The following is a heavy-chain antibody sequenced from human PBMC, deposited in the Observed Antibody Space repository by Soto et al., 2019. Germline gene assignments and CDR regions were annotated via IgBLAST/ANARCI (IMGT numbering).Heavy chain of an antibody. Sequence: SETLSLTCTVSGGSISSYYWSWIRQPPGKGLEWIGYIYYSGSTNYNPSLKSRVTISVDTSKNQFSLKLSSVTAADTAVYYCARPRQQLISGQRMNDAFDIWGQGTMVTVSS. CDR2: IYYSGST. CDR1: GGSISSYY. V-gene: IGHV4-59*08. CDR3: ARPRQQLISGQRMNDAFDI. J-gene: IGHJ3*02. D-gene: IGHD6-13*01.